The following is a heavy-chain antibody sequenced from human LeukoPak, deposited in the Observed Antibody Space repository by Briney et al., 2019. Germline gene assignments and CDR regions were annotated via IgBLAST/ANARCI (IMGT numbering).Heavy chain of an antibody. CDR2: IYYSGST. Sequence: PSETLSLTCTVSGGSISSSTYYWGWIRQPPGKGLEWIGSIYYSGSTYYNPSLKSRVTLSVDPSKNQFSLKLSSVTAADTAVYYCARHVGSSGWYYYFDYWGQGTLVTVSS. J-gene: IGHJ4*02. V-gene: IGHV4-39*01. CDR3: ARHVGSSGWYYYFDY. D-gene: IGHD6-19*01. CDR1: GGSISSSTYY.